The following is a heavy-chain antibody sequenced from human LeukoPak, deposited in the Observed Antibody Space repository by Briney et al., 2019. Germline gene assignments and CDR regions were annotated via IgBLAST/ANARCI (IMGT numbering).Heavy chain of an antibody. D-gene: IGHD2-2*01. Sequence: WASVKVSCKASGYTFTGYYMHWVRQAPGQGLEWMGWINPNSGGTNYAQKFQGWVTMTRDTSISTAYMELSRLRSDDTAVYYCAREQLPIYYYYGMDVWGQGTTVTVSS. CDR3: AREQLPIYYYYGMDV. J-gene: IGHJ6*02. CDR2: INPNSGGT. CDR1: GYTFTGYY. V-gene: IGHV1-2*04.